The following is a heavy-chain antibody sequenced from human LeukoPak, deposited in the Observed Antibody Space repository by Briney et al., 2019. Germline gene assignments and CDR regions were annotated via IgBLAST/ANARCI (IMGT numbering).Heavy chain of an antibody. V-gene: IGHV1-2*02. D-gene: IGHD3-9*01. CDR1: GYTFSGYS. J-gene: IGHJ4*02. CDR3: ARVHDILGFDY. Sequence: GASVKVSCKASGYTFSGYSIHWVRQAPGQGLEWMGWINPDSGDTNYPQKFQGRVTMTRDTSISTAYMELSRLRSDDTAVYYCARVHDILGFDYWGQGTLVTVSS. CDR2: INPDSGDT.